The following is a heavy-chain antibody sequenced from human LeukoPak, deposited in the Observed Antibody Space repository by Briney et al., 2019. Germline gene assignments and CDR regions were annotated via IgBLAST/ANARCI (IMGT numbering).Heavy chain of an antibody. Sequence: PGGSLRLYCAASGFTFSSYEMNWVRQAPGKGLEWVSYISSSGSTIYYAESVKGRFTISRDNAKNSLYLQMNRLRAEDTAVYYCASPRPLRYYDSSDCGYWGQGTLVTVSS. V-gene: IGHV3-48*03. D-gene: IGHD3-22*01. J-gene: IGHJ4*02. CDR2: ISSSGSTI. CDR3: ASPRPLRYYDSSDCGY. CDR1: GFTFSSYE.